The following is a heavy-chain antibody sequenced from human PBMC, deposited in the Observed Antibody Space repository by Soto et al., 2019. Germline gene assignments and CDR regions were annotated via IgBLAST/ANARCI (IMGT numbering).Heavy chain of an antibody. CDR3: ASWFGETYPILTRSY. D-gene: IGHD3-10*01. V-gene: IGHV4-39*01. CDR2: IYYSGST. CDR1: GGSISSSSYY. Sequence: QLQLQESGPGLVKPSETLSLTCTVSGGSISSSSYYWGWIRQPPGKGLEWIGSIYYSGSTYYNPSLKSRVTISVDTSKNQFSLKLSSVTAADTAVYYCASWFGETYPILTRSYWGQGTLVTVSS. J-gene: IGHJ4*02.